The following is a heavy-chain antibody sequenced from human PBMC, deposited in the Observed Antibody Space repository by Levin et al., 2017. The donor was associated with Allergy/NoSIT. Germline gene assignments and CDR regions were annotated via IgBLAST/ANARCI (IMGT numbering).Heavy chain of an antibody. CDR2: ISYDGSNK. J-gene: IGHJ4*02. CDR1: GFTFSSYG. D-gene: IGHD3-22*01. CDR3: AKENYEYYFDY. V-gene: IGHV3-30*18. Sequence: PGGSLRLSCAASGFTFSSYGMHWVRQAPGKGLEWVAVISYDGSNKYYADSVKGRFTISRDNSKNTLYLQMNSLRAEDTAVYYCAKENYEYYFDYWGQGTLVTVSS.